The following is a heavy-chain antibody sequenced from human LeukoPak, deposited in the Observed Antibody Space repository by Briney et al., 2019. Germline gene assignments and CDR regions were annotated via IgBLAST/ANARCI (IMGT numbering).Heavy chain of an antibody. D-gene: IGHD6-19*01. CDR1: GFTFSSYS. J-gene: IGHJ6*02. V-gene: IGHV3-21*01. Sequence: GGSLRLSCAASGFTFSSYSMNWVRQAPGKGLEWVSSISSSSSYIYYADSVKGRFTISRDNAKNSLYLQMNSLRAEDTAVYYCARDRDRRGGSGWYSYYYYGMDVWGQGTTVTVSS. CDR2: ISSSSSYI. CDR3: ARDRDRRGGSGWYSYYYYGMDV.